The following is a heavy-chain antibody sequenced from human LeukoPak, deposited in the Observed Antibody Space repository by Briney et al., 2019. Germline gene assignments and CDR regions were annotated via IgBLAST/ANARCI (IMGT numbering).Heavy chain of an antibody. Sequence: ASVKVSCKASGYTFTSYGISWVRQAPGQGLEWMGWISAYNGNTNYAQKLQGRVTMTTDTSTSTAYMELSSLRSEDTAVYYCARGRAYDSSGYFDYWGQGTLVTVSS. CDR3: ARGRAYDSSGYFDY. CDR1: GYTFTSYG. J-gene: IGHJ4*02. D-gene: IGHD3-22*01. CDR2: ISAYNGNT. V-gene: IGHV1-18*01.